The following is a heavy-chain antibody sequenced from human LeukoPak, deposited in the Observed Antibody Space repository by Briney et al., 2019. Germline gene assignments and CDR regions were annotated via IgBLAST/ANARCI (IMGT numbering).Heavy chain of an antibody. V-gene: IGHV3-7*01. D-gene: IGHD3-3*01. CDR2: IKQDGSEK. CDR3: ARALSEYYDFWEGDNWFDP. J-gene: IGHJ5*02. Sequence: GRSLRLSCAASGFTFSSYWMSWVRQAPGKGLEWVANIKQDGSEKYYVDSVKGRFTISRDNAKNSLYLQMNSLRAEDTAVYYCARALSEYYDFWEGDNWFDPWGQGTLVTVSS. CDR1: GFTFSSYW.